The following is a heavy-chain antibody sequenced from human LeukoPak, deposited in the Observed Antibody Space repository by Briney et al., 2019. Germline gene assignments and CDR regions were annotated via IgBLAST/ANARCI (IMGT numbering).Heavy chain of an antibody. CDR3: ASRGYDLDY. J-gene: IGHJ4*02. D-gene: IGHD5-12*01. CDR1: GFTFSSYS. V-gene: IGHV1-69*01. CDR2: IIPIFGTA. Sequence: PVASLKLSCTASGFTFSSYSISWVRQAPGQGLEWISGIIPIFGTANYAHTFQGRVTITADESTSTAYMQLNSLRPEDTAVYYCASRGYDLDYWRRGTMVSV.